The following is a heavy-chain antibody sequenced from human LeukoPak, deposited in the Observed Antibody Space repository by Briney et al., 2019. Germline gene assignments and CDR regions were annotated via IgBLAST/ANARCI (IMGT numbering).Heavy chain of an antibody. CDR1: GGSISSGDYY. CDR2: IYYSGST. D-gene: IGHD3-22*01. Sequence: KPSETLSLTCTVSGGSISSGDYYWSWIRQPPGKGLEWIGYIYYSGSTYYNPSLKSRVTISVDTSKNQFSLKLSSVTAADTAVYYCARGYDSSGYYQLGQVRNWFDPWGQGTLVTVSS. CDR3: ARGYDSSGYYQLGQVRNWFDP. V-gene: IGHV4-30-4*08. J-gene: IGHJ5*02.